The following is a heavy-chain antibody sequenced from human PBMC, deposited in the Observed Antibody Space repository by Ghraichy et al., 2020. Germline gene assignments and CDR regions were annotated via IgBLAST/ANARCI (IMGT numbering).Heavy chain of an antibody. J-gene: IGHJ4*02. CDR3: AREYGSGSYFPYYFDY. CDR1: GFTFSSYG. CDR2: IWYDGSNK. Sequence: GESLNISCAASGFTFSSYGMHWVRQAPGKGLEWVAVIWYDGSNKYYADSVKGRFTISRDNSKNTLYLQMNSLRAEDTAVYYCAREYGSGSYFPYYFDYWGQGTLVTVSS. V-gene: IGHV3-33*01. D-gene: IGHD3-10*01.